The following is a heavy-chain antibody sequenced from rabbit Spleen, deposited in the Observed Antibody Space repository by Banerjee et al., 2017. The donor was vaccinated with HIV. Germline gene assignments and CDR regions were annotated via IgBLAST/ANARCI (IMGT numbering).Heavy chain of an antibody. CDR1: GIDFSTYYY. CDR3: ARGDNNAGNGFNL. J-gene: IGHJ4*01. D-gene: IGHD4-2*01. V-gene: IGHV1S43*01. Sequence: QSLEESGGGLVKPGASLTLTCKASGIDFSTYYYMCWVRQAPGKGLEWIACIVTVSANTYDASWAKGRFTITRSTSLNTVTLQMTSLTAADTATYFCARGDNNAGNGFNLWGPGTLVTVS. CDR2: IVTVSANT.